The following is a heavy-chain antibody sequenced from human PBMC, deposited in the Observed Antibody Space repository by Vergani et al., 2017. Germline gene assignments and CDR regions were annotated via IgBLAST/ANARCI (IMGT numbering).Heavy chain of an antibody. Sequence: QVLVVQSGSEFKKPGASVKVSCKTSGYTFNTYAICWVRQAPGQGLEWMGWINTNNGDPTYDQDFTGRFIFSLDTSASTAYLEINNLKPEYTAFYYCAREGGPHSIWSQGTLVTFSS. V-gene: IGHV7-4-1*02. D-gene: IGHD2-21*01. CDR2: INTNNGDP. CDR3: AREGGPHSI. CDR1: GYTFNTYA. J-gene: IGHJ4*03.